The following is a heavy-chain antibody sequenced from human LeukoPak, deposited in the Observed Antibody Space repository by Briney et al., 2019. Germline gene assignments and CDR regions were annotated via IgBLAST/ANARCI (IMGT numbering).Heavy chain of an antibody. D-gene: IGHD3-10*01. CDR2: INPNSGGT. CDR1: GYTFAGYY. CDR3: ARKAITMVRGVKLYGMDV. Sequence: ASVKVSCKASGYTFAGYYMHWVRQAPGQGLEWMGWINPNSGGTNYAQKFQGRVTMTRDTSISTAYMELSRLRSDDTAVYYCARKAITMVRGVKLYGMDVWGQGTTVTVSS. J-gene: IGHJ6*02. V-gene: IGHV1-2*02.